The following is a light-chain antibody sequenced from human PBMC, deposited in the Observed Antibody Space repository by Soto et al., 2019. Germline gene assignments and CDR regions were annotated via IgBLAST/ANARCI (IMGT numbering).Light chain of an antibody. Sequence: DVQMTQSPSSLSASIGDRVTLTCRASQNIAEFLNWYQVKSDKGPKLLIYGTSTLQSGVPSRFSGGGSGPEFTLTISNLHPEDFAVYYCQQFYSPVLSFGGGTRVELK. CDR3: QQFYSPVLS. CDR2: GTS. V-gene: IGKV1-39*01. J-gene: IGKJ4*01. CDR1: QNIAEF.